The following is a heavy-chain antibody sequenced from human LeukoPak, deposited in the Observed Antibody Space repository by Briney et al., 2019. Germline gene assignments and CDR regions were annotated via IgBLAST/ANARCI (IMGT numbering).Heavy chain of an antibody. Sequence: GGSLRLSCAASEFTFSSYAMSWVRQAPGKGLEWVSDISGSGGSTYYADSVKGRFTISRDNSKNTLYLQMNSLRAEDTAVYYCAKGGLHTLFYWGQGTLVTVSS. CDR2: ISGSGGST. CDR3: AKGGLHTLFY. J-gene: IGHJ4*02. V-gene: IGHV3-23*01. CDR1: EFTFSSYA. D-gene: IGHD2-2*02.